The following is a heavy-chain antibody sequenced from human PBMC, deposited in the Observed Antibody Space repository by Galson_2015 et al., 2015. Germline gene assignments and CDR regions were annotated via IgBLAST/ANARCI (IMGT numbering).Heavy chain of an antibody. D-gene: IGHD2-15*01. CDR1: GFTFSSDW. Sequence: SLRLSCAASGFTFSSDWIHWVRQAPGKGLVWVSRISTDASSTTYADSVTGRFTISRDNAKNTLYLQMNSLRAEDTAVYYCARGFVASYDHWGQGSLVTVSS. V-gene: IGHV3-74*01. CDR2: ISTDASST. CDR3: ARGFVASYDH. J-gene: IGHJ4*02.